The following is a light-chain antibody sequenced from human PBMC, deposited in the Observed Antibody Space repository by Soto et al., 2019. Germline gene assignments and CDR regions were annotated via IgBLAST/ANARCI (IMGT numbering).Light chain of an antibody. CDR2: EVT. CDR1: SSDIGTYDY. Sequence: QSALTQPASVSESPGQSITISCTGTSSDIGTYDYVSWYQHHPGKAPKLMIYEVTNRPSGVSDRFSGSKSGKTASLTISGLQAEDEADYYCSSYTTTTTPVVFGGGTQLTVL. V-gene: IGLV2-14*01. CDR3: SSYTTTTTPVV. J-gene: IGLJ2*01.